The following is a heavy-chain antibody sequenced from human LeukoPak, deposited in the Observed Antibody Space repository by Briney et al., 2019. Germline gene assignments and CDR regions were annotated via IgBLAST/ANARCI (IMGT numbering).Heavy chain of an antibody. CDR1: GFTLNRYW. J-gene: IGHJ4*02. D-gene: IGHD1-14*01. CDR3: ARGGNLEN. V-gene: IGHV3-7*01. CDR2: INEDGGER. Sequence: PGGSLRLSSAASGFTLNRYWMSWVRQAPGKGLEWVANINEDGGERHYVDSVKGRFTISRDNAKNSLYLQMNSLRAEDTAVYYCARGGNLENWGGGTLVTVSS.